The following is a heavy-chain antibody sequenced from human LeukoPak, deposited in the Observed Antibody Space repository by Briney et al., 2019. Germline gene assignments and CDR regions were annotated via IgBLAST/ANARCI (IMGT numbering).Heavy chain of an antibody. J-gene: IGHJ4*02. Sequence: PGGSLRLSCAASGFTFSSYWMSWVRQAPGKGLEWVANIKQDGSEKYYVDSVKGRFTISRDNAKNSLYLQMNSLGAEDTAVYYCARGEGGWLPVEFSLYYFDYWGQGTLVTVSS. CDR3: ARGEGGWLPVEFSLYYFDY. D-gene: IGHD6-19*01. CDR2: IKQDGSEK. CDR1: GFTFSSYW. V-gene: IGHV3-7*01.